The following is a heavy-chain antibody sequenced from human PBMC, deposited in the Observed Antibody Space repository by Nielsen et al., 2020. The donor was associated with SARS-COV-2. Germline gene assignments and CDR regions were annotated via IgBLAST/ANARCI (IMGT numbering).Heavy chain of an antibody. CDR1: GFTFSSYA. Sequence: GGSLRLSCAASGFTFSSYAMSWVRQAPGKGLEWVSAISGSGGSTYYADSVKGRFTISRDNAKNSLYLQMNSLRAEDTAVYYCARDPIYCSSTSCDYDMGGGSPWGQGTLVTVSS. J-gene: IGHJ5*02. V-gene: IGHV3-23*01. CDR2: ISGSGGST. CDR3: ARDPIYCSSTSCDYDMGGGSP. D-gene: IGHD2-2*01.